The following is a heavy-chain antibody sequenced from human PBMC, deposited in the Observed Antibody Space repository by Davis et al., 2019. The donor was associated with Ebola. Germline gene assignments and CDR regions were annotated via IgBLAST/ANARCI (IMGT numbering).Heavy chain of an antibody. D-gene: IGHD5-18*01. CDR2: IYYSGST. J-gene: IGHJ4*02. Sequence: SETLSLTCTVSGGSISSGDYYWSWIRQPPGKGLEWIGYIYYSGSTYYNPSLKSRVTISVDTSKNQFSLKLSSVTAADTAVYYCAREPARIQLWPTGYFDYWGQGTLVTVSS. CDR3: AREPARIQLWPTGYFDY. V-gene: IGHV4-30-4*01. CDR1: GGSISSGDYY.